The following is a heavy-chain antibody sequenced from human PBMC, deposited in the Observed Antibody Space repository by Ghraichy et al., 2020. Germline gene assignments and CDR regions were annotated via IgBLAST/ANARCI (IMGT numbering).Heavy chain of an antibody. V-gene: IGHV1-18*01. D-gene: IGHD6-13*01. CDR2: ISAYNGNT. CDR3: ARIRVAAAGTLRNAFDI. J-gene: IGHJ3*02. Sequence: ASVKVSCKASGYTFTSYGISWVRQAPGQGLEWMGWISAYNGNTNYAQKLQGRVTMTTDTSTSTAYMELRSLRSDDTAVYYCARIRVAAAGTLRNAFDIWGQGTMVTVSS. CDR1: GYTFTSYG.